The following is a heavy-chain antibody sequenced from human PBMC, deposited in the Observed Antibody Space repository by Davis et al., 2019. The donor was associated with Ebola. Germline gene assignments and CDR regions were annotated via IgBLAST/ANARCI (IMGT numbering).Heavy chain of an antibody. D-gene: IGHD3-10*01. CDR3: ARGDISMAQGLDY. V-gene: IGHV3-23*01. J-gene: IGHJ4*02. CDR2: ISGSGGST. Sequence: GGSLRLSCTASGFTFSSYAMSWVRQAPGKGLEWVSAISGSGGSTYYADSVKGRFTISRDNSKNTLYLQMNSLRAEDTAVYYCARGDISMAQGLDYWGQGTLVTVSS. CDR1: GFTFSSYA.